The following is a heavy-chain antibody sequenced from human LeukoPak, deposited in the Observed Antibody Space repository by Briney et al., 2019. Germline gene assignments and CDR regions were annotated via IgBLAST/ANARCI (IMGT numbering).Heavy chain of an antibody. CDR1: GYTFTNYD. J-gene: IGHJ3*02. V-gene: IGHV1-24*01. CDR3: ASGYWDSSAYYYVRDVFDI. Sequence: ASVRVSCKTSGYTFTNYDIYWVRQAPGKGLEWMGRFDPADNETIYAQKFQGRVTMTEDASTDTAYMELSSLRSEDTAVYYCASGYWDSSAYYYVRDVFDIWGQGTMVTISS. D-gene: IGHD3-10*02. CDR2: FDPADNET.